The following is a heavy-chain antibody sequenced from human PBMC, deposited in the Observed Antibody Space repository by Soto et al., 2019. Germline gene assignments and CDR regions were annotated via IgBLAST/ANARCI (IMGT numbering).Heavy chain of an antibody. CDR3: ARESSSGWYSNWFDP. CDR1: GGSISSYY. V-gene: IGHV4-59*01. CDR2: IYYSGST. Sequence: TSETLSLTCTFSGGSISSYYRSWIRQPPGKGLEWVGDIYYSGSTNYNPSLKSRLTISVDTSKNQFSLKLSSVTAADTAVYYCARESSSGWYSNWFDPWGQGTLVTVSS. J-gene: IGHJ5*02. D-gene: IGHD6-19*01.